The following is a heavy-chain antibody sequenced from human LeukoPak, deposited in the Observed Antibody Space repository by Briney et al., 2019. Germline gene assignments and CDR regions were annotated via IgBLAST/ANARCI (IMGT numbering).Heavy chain of an antibody. CDR2: ITTSGSTI. Sequence: PGGSLRLSCTASGFTFSDYYMSWIRQAPGKGLEWLSYITTSGSTIYYADSVKGRFTISRDNAKNSLYLQMNSLRVDDTAVYYCARDLYSSAWYGVHWGQGTLVTVSS. CDR1: GFTFSDYY. D-gene: IGHD6-19*01. J-gene: IGHJ4*02. V-gene: IGHV3-11*01. CDR3: ARDLYSSAWYGVH.